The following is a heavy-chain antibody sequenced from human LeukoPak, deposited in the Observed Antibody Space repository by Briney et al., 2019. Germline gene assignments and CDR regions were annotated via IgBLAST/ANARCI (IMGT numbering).Heavy chain of an antibody. V-gene: IGHV3-53*01. CDR1: GFTVSSNY. CDR3: AKVRAEKQLLSPPGY. Sequence: GGSLRLSCAASGFTVSSNYMSWVRQAPGKGLEWVSVIYSGGSTYYADSVKGRFTISRNNSKNTLYLQMNSLRAEDTAVYYCAKVRAEKQLLSPPGYWGQGSLVTVSS. D-gene: IGHD2-2*01. CDR2: IYSGGST. J-gene: IGHJ4*02.